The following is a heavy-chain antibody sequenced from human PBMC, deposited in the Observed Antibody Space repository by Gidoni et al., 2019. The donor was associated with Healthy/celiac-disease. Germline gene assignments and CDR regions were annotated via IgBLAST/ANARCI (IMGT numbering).Heavy chain of an antibody. J-gene: IGHJ3*02. CDR1: GFTFDDYA. V-gene: IGHV3-43*02. Sequence: EVQLVESGGGVVQPGGSLRLSCAASGFTFDDYAMHWVRQAPGKGLEWVSLISGDGGSTYYADAVKGRFTISRDNSKNSLYLQMNSLRTEDTALYYCAKVKGFDEDGYNHDAFDIWGQGTMVTVSS. CDR3: AKVKGFDEDGYNHDAFDI. D-gene: IGHD5-12*01. CDR2: ISGDGGST.